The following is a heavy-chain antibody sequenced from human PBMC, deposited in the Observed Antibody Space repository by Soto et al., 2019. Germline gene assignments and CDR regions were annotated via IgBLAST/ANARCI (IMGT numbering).Heavy chain of an antibody. D-gene: IGHD6-13*01. CDR1: GFTFSSYW. Sequence: EVQLVESGGGLVQPGGSLRLSCAASGFTFSSYWMSWVRQAPGKGLEWVANLNQDGSEKYYVDSVKGRFTISRDNAKNSLYLRMNSLRAEDTAVYYCARRMVYSSTWYERLYGMDVWGQGTTVTVSS. J-gene: IGHJ6*02. CDR3: ARRMVYSSTWYERLYGMDV. CDR2: LNQDGSEK. V-gene: IGHV3-7*05.